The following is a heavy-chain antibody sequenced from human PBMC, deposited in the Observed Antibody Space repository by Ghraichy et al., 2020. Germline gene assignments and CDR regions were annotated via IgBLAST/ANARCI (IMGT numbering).Heavy chain of an antibody. CDR3: AGSGEGYSSSWWGYYFDY. Sequence: GGSLRLSCAASGFTFSSYSMNWVRQAPGKGLEWVSSISSSSSYIYYADSVKGRFTISRDNAKNSLYLQMNSLRAEDTAVYYCAGSGEGYSSSWWGYYFDYWGQGTLVTVSS. D-gene: IGHD6-13*01. CDR1: GFTFSSYS. V-gene: IGHV3-21*01. CDR2: ISSSSSYI. J-gene: IGHJ4*02.